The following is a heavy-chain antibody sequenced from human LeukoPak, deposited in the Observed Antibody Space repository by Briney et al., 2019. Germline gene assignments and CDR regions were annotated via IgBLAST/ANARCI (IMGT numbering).Heavy chain of an antibody. J-gene: IGHJ6*02. CDR3: AKDGSDKISTATYHYSGMDV. CDR1: GVTFSNFA. V-gene: IGHV3-30*18. Sequence: GGSLTLSWTISGVTFSNFAFHWVRHAPGKGLKWVAAISFDGRDKYYADSVKGRFSVSRENSKNTVSVQINSLRVEDTALYYCAKDGSDKISTATYHYSGMDVWGQGIMVTVS. CDR2: ISFDGRDK. D-gene: IGHD3-16*02.